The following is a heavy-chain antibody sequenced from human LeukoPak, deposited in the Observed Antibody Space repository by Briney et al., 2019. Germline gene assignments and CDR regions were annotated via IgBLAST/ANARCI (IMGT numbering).Heavy chain of an antibody. Sequence: GGSLRLSCAASGFTFSSYEMTWVRQAPGKGLEWISYISSSGSAIYYADSVKGRFTISRDNAKNSLYLQMNSLRDEDTAVYYCARDYNFDYWGQGTLVTVSS. CDR2: ISSSGSAI. J-gene: IGHJ4*02. CDR3: ARDYNFDY. CDR1: GFTFSSYE. V-gene: IGHV3-48*03.